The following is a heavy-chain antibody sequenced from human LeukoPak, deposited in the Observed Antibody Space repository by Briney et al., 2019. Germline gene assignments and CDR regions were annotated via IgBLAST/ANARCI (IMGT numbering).Heavy chain of an antibody. Sequence: PGGSLRLSCAASGFTFSSYAMRWVRQAPGKGLEWVAVISYDGSNKYYADSVKGRFTISRDNSKNTLYLQMNSLRAEDTAVYYCAKYNGSGSYFGYWGQGTLVTVSS. J-gene: IGHJ4*02. CDR2: ISYDGSNK. D-gene: IGHD3-10*01. CDR3: AKYNGSGSYFGY. CDR1: GFTFSSYA. V-gene: IGHV3-30*04.